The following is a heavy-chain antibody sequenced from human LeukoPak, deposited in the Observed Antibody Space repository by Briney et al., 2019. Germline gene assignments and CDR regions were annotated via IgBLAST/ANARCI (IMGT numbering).Heavy chain of an antibody. Sequence: PGGSLRLSCAASGFTFSKYGMHWVRQAPGKGLEWVALISYDGNTKYYADSVKGRFTISRDNSKNTLSLQLNSLRAEDTGVYFCVKDRLMIAEYYFDYWGQGTLVTVSS. CDR3: VKDRLMIAEYYFDY. V-gene: IGHV3-30*18. CDR1: GFTFSKYG. J-gene: IGHJ4*02. D-gene: IGHD3-22*01. CDR2: ISYDGNTK.